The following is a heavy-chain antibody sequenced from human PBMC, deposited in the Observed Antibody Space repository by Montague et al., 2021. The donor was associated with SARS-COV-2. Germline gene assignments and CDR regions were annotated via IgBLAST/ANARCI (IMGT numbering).Heavy chain of an antibody. J-gene: IGHJ4*02. CDR1: GGSFSGYL. Sequence: SETLSLTCAVHGGSFSGYLCCWIRQPPGKGLEWIGQINHSGNTNXNPSLMSRVTISVDMSKSQFSLKLSSVTAADTAVYYCARGGSSSSGVYWGQGTLVTVSS. D-gene: IGHD6-6*01. V-gene: IGHV4-34*01. CDR2: INHSGNT. CDR3: ARGGSSSSGVY.